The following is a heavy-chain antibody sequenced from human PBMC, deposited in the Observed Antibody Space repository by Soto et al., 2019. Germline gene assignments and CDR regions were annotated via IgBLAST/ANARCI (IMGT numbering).Heavy chain of an antibody. V-gene: IGHV4-31*03. CDR3: ARELLAPTRRWFDP. CDR2: IFFSGTT. Sequence: QVHLQESGPGLVKPSQTLSLACTVTGYSMERSGDYWSWIRQVPGQGLEWLGYIFFSGTTYYNPSFKSRVIMSVETSRNQFFLNLTAVTAADTGVYYCARELLAPTRRWFDPWGQGTLVRVSS. J-gene: IGHJ5*02. D-gene: IGHD2-8*02. CDR1: GYSMERSGDY.